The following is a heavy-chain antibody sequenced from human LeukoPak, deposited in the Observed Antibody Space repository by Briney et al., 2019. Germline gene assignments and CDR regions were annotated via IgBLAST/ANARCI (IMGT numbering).Heavy chain of an antibody. J-gene: IGHJ4*02. CDR2: ISGSGGST. CDR3: AKDFWSGDDY. D-gene: IGHD3-3*01. CDR1: GFTFSSYS. Sequence: GGSLRLSCAASGFTFSSYSMNWVRQAPGKGLEWVSAISGSGGSTYYADSVKGRFTISRDNSKNTLYLQMNSLRAEDTAVYYCAKDFWSGDDYWDQGTLVTVSS. V-gene: IGHV3-23*01.